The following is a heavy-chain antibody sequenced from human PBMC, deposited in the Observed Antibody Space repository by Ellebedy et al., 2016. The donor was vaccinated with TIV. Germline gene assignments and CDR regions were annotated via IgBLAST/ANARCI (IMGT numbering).Heavy chain of an antibody. CDR2: IYSDGTT. D-gene: IGHD7-27*01. CDR3: ARDHHWGSYYFGMDV. J-gene: IGHJ6*02. V-gene: IGHV3-53*01. Sequence: GGSLRLSCAASGITFSSYTMSWVRQAPGKGLEWVSAIYSDGTTNYEDSVKGRFTISRDNSKNTLYLQMYSLRVDDTAVYYFARDHHWGSYYFGMDVWGQGTTVTVSS. CDR1: GITFSSYT.